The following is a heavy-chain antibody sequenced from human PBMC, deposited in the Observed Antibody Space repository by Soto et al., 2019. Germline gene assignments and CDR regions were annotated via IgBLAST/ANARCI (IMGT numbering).Heavy chain of an antibody. CDR1: GGSINSYY. V-gene: IGHV4-59*08. D-gene: IGHD4-17*01. J-gene: IGHJ4*02. Sequence: QVQLQESGPGLVKPSETLSLTCTVSGGSINSYYWSWIRQPPGKGLEWIGYIYYSGGTNYNPSLKSRVTISVDTSKNQFSLKLSSVTAADTAVYYCARRYGTLFDYWGQGTLVTVSS. CDR2: IYYSGGT. CDR3: ARRYGTLFDY.